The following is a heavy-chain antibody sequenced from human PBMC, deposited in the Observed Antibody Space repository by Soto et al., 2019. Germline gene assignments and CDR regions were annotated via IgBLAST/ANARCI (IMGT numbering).Heavy chain of an antibody. V-gene: IGHV4-59*08. D-gene: IGHD2-2*01. Sequence: SETLSLTCTVSGGSISSYYWSWIRQPPGKGLEWIGYIYYSGSTNYNPSLKSRVTISVDTSKNQFSLKLSSVTAADTAVYYCARHRTAYQRYFDYWGQGTLVTVSS. CDR1: GGSISSYY. CDR3: ARHRTAYQRYFDY. J-gene: IGHJ4*02. CDR2: IYYSGST.